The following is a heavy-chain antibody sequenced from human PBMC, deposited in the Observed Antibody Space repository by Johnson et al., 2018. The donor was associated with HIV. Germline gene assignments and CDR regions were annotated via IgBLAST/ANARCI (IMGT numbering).Heavy chain of an antibody. J-gene: IGHJ3*02. CDR1: GFTVSSNY. CDR2: IYSGGST. Sequence: VQLVESGGGLVQPGRSLRLSCAASGFTVSSNYMSWVRQAPGKGLEWVSVIYSGGSTYYADSVKGRFTISRDNSKNTLYLQMNSLRAEDTAVYYCARDDLGNPFSSYDAFDIWGQGTIVTVSS. CDR3: ARDDLGNPFSSYDAFDI. V-gene: IGHV3-66*01. D-gene: IGHD6-13*01.